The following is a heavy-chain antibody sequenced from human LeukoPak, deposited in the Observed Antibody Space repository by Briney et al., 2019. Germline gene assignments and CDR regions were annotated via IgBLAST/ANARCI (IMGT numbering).Heavy chain of an antibody. Sequence: GASVKVSCKASGYTFTGYYMHWVRQAPGQGLEWMGWINPNSGGTNCAQKFQGRVTMTRDTSISTAYMELSRLRSDDTAVYYCARPIDLWALDYWGQGTLVTVSS. V-gene: IGHV1-2*02. J-gene: IGHJ4*02. CDR3: ARPIDLWALDY. D-gene: IGHD2/OR15-2a*01. CDR1: GYTFTGYY. CDR2: INPNSGGT.